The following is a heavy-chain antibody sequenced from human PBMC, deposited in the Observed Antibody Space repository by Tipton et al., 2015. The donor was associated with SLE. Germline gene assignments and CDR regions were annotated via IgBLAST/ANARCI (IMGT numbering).Heavy chain of an antibody. CDR1: GGSISSYY. D-gene: IGHD2-8*01. J-gene: IGHJ4*02. CDR2: IYNSGST. V-gene: IGHV4-59*12. Sequence: GLVKPSETLSLTCSISGGSISSYYWTWIRQPPGKGLEWIGNIYNSGSTNYNPSLKSRVTISLDTSKNQFSLKLSSVTAADTAVYFCARGYCSDGVCYGFGFFDYWGQGNLVTVSS. CDR3: ARGYCSDGVCYGFGFFDY.